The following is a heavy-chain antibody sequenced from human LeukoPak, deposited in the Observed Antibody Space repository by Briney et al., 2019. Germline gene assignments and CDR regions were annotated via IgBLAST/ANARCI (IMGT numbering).Heavy chain of an antibody. V-gene: IGHV1-69*06. CDR1: GGTFSSYA. CDR3: ARDRYGDYLDAFDI. CDR2: IIPIFGTA. Sequence: SVKVSCKASGGTFSSYAISWVRQAPGQGLEWMGGIIPIFGTANYAQKFQGRVTITADKSTSTAYMELSSLRSEDTAVYYCARDRYGDYLDAFDIWGQGTMVTVSS. J-gene: IGHJ3*02. D-gene: IGHD4-17*01.